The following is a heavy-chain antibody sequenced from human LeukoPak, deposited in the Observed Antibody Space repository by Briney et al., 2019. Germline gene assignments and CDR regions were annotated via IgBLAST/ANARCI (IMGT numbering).Heavy chain of an antibody. CDR3: VRAVSVSAYYFDC. V-gene: IGHV3-23*01. Sequence: GGSLTLSCAASGFTFSSYAMNWVRQARGKGLEWVSVVSGSGARTDNADSAKGGFTITRDNAKNSLYLQTNSLRDEDTAVYYCVRAVSVSAYYFDCWGQGALVTVSS. CDR2: VSGSGART. D-gene: IGHD5/OR15-5a*01. CDR1: GFTFSSYA. J-gene: IGHJ4*02.